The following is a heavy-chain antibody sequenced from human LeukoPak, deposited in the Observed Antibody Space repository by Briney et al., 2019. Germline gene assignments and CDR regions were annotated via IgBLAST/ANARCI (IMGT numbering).Heavy chain of an antibody. CDR3: ARGRGTYSSGWAFDY. CDR2: INPNSGGT. CDR1: GYTFTDYY. J-gene: IGHJ4*02. V-gene: IGHV1-2*04. D-gene: IGHD6-19*01. Sequence: ASVKVSCKASGYTFTDYYMHWVRQAPGQGLEWMGWINPNSGGTNYAQKFQGWVTMTRDTSISTAYMELSRLRSDDTAVYYCARGRGTYSSGWAFDYWGQGTLVTVSS.